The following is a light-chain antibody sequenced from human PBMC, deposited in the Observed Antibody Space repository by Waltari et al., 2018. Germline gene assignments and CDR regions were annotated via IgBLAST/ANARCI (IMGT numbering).Light chain of an antibody. Sequence: DIQMTHSLSHMFASIGDRGTITCRASQRITNWLALDQQKPGKAPKLLIYKASTLEGGVPSRFSGSGSGTEFTLTISSLQPDDFATYHCQQYNSYPYTFGQGTKLEIK. J-gene: IGKJ2*01. V-gene: IGKV1-5*03. CDR2: KAS. CDR3: QQYNSYPYT. CDR1: QRITNW.